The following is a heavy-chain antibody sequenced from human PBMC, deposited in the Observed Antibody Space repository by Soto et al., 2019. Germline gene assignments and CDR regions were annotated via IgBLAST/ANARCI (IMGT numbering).Heavy chain of an antibody. V-gene: IGHV4-34*01. Sequence: PSETLSLTCAVYGGSFSGYYWSWIRQPPGKGLEWIGEINHSGSTNYNPSLKSRVTISVDTSKNQFSLKLSSVTAADTAVYYCARVLPNEHSGGCSGGSCYDWFDPWGQGTLVTVSS. D-gene: IGHD2-15*01. CDR1: GGSFSGYY. CDR3: ARVLPNEHSGGCSGGSCYDWFDP. CDR2: INHSGST. J-gene: IGHJ5*02.